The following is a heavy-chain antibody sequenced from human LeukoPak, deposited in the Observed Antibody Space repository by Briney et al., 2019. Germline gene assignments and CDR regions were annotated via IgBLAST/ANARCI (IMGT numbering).Heavy chain of an antibody. CDR1: GYTFTSYG. CDR3: ARAGAVLLWFGESYSYYYYYMDV. J-gene: IGHJ6*03. V-gene: IGHV1-18*01. Sequence: ASVKVSCKASGYTFTSYGISWMRQAPGQGLEWMGWISAYNGNTNYAQKLQGRVTMTTDTSTSTAYIELRRLRSDDTAVYYCARAGAVLLWFGESYSYYYYYMDVWGKGTTATVSS. D-gene: IGHD3-10*01. CDR2: ISAYNGNT.